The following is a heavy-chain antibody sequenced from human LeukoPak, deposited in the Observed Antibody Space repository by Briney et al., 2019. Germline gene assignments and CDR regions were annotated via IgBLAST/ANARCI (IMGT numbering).Heavy chain of an antibody. CDR1: GFTFSSTW. CDR3: AKKVGEMGGPSPFDV. V-gene: IGHV3-30*18. Sequence: GESLKISCAASGFTFSSTWMHWVRQAPGKGLDWMAVISYDGSRKYYADSVKGRFTISRDNSKNTLYLQMDSPRAEDTAVYYCAKKVGEMGGPSPFDVWGQGTMVTVSS. D-gene: IGHD1-26*01. CDR2: ISYDGSRK. J-gene: IGHJ3*01.